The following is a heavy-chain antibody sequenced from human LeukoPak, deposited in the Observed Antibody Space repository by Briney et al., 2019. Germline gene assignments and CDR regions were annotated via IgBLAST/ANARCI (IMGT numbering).Heavy chain of an antibody. Sequence: PGTSLRLSCAASGFTVNEYGVHWVRQAPGKGLEYVSAISSNGGSTYYANSVKGRFTISRDNSKNTLYLQMNSLRAEDTAVYYCARASTGTLDYWGQGTLVTVSS. CDR1: GFTVNEYG. CDR3: ARASTGTLDY. V-gene: IGHV3-64*01. J-gene: IGHJ4*02. D-gene: IGHD1-7*01. CDR2: ISSNGGST.